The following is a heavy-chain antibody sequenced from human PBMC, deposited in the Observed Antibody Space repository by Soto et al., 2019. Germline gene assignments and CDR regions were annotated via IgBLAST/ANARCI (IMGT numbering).Heavy chain of an antibody. CDR3: VRDLPIQFGLYSAFDI. V-gene: IGHV4-59*01. Sequence: SETLSLTSTVSGGSISSYYWSWIRQPPGKGLEWIGYIYYSGSTNYNPSLKSRVTISVDTSKNQFSLKLSSVTAADTAVYFCVRDLPIQFGLYSAFDIWGQGTMVTVS. D-gene: IGHD3-16*01. CDR2: IYYSGST. J-gene: IGHJ3*02. CDR1: GGSISSYY.